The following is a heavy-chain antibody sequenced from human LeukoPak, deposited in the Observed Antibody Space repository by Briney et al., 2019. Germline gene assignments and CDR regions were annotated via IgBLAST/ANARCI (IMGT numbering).Heavy chain of an antibody. Sequence: GGSLRLSCVASEFTFSRYPMHWVRQAPGKGLEWVAVISYDGSNKYYADSVKGRFTISRDNSKNTLYLQMNSLRAEDTAVYYCAMGDTAMAPSYWGQGTLVTVSS. J-gene: IGHJ4*02. CDR3: AMGDTAMAPSY. CDR2: ISYDGSNK. D-gene: IGHD5-18*01. V-gene: IGHV3-30*04. CDR1: EFTFSRYP.